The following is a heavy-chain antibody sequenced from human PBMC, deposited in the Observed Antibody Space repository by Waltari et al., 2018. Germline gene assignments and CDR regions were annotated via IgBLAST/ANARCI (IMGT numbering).Heavy chain of an antibody. CDR2: ILPIFGTA. Sequence: QVQLVQSGAEVKKPGSSVKVSCKASGGTFSSSAISWVRQAPGQGLEWMGRILPIFGTANYAQKFQGRVTITADKSTSTPYMELSSLRSEDTAVYYCARRITMVQGVIKPFDYWGQGTLVTVSS. D-gene: IGHD3-10*01. CDR1: GGTFSSSA. CDR3: ARRITMVQGVIKPFDY. V-gene: IGHV1-69*08. J-gene: IGHJ4*02.